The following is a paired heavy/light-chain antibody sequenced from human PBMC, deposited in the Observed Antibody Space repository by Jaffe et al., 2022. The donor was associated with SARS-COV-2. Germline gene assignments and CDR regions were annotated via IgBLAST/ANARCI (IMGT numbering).Light chain of an antibody. V-gene: IGKV3-15*01. Sequence: ETVMTQSPATLSVSPGEGATLSCRASQNVNSNLAWYQQKPGQAPRLLISGASTRATGVPARFSGSGSGTDFTLTISSLQPEDFAVYFCQQYNTWRWTFGQGTKVDIK. CDR2: GAS. J-gene: IGKJ1*01. CDR1: QNVNSN. CDR3: QQYNTWRWT.
Heavy chain of an antibody. J-gene: IGHJ5*02. CDR3: VKDPMRDNPSYNWFDP. V-gene: IGHV3-30*18. CDR2: IPNDGTGG. D-gene: IGHD1-20*01. CDR1: GFNFRVYG. Sequence: QLHLVESGGGVVQPGRSLRLSCTASGFNFRVYGMHWVRQAPGKGLEWVAVIPNDGTGGYYADSVKGRFTISRDDSKNTLYLQIHSLRPADTATYYCVKDPMRDNPSYNWFDPWGQGTLVTVSS.